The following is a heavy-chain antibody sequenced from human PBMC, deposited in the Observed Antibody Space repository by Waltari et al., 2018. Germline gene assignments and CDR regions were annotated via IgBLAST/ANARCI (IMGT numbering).Heavy chain of an antibody. CDR1: GFTFDDYA. J-gene: IGHJ3*02. V-gene: IGHV3-9*01. CDR3: AKGFLGGVLFDAFDI. CDR2: ISWNSGSI. D-gene: IGHD3-16*01. Sequence: EVQLVESGGGLVQPGRSLRLSCAASGFTFDDYAMHWVRQAPGKGLEWVSGISWNSGSIGYADSVKGRFTISRDNAKNSLYLQMNSLRAEDTALYYCAKGFLGGVLFDAFDIWGQGTMVTVSS.